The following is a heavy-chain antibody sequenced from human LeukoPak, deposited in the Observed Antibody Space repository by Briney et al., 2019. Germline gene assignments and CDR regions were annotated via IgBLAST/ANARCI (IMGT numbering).Heavy chain of an antibody. Sequence: SVKVSCKASGGTFSSYAIGWVRQAPGQGLEWMGRIIPILGIANYAQKFQGRVTITADKSTSTAYMELSSLRSEDTAVYYCARDLGAGGPNHVRGSYRFGAFDIWGQGTMVTVSS. CDR3: ARDLGAGGPNHVRGSYRFGAFDI. CDR2: IIPILGIA. D-gene: IGHD3-16*02. J-gene: IGHJ3*02. V-gene: IGHV1-69*04. CDR1: GGTFSSYA.